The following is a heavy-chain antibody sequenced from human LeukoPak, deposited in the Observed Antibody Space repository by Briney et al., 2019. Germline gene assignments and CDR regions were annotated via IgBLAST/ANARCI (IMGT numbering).Heavy chain of an antibody. CDR3: ARGLLLDSGSYYFDY. CDR2: IYTSGST. V-gene: IGHV4-4*07. CDR1: GGSISCYY. D-gene: IGHD1-26*01. J-gene: IGHJ4*02. Sequence: SETLSLTCTVSGGSISCYYWSWIRQPAGKGLEWIGRIYTSGSTNYNPSLKSRVTMSVDTSKNQFSLKLSSVTAADTAVYYCARGLLLDSGSYYFDYWGQGTLVTVSS.